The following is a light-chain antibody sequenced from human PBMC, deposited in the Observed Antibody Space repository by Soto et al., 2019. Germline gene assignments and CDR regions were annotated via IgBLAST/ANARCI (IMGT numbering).Light chain of an antibody. V-gene: IGKV3-11*01. CDR1: QSVSRY. Sequence: EIVLTQAPATLSLSPGERATLSCRASQSVSRYLAWYQQKLGQAPRLLIYDASNRATGIPARFSGSGPGTDFTLTISSLEPEDFAVYYCQQGSNWFTFGQGTRLEIK. CDR2: DAS. J-gene: IGKJ5*01. CDR3: QQGSNWFT.